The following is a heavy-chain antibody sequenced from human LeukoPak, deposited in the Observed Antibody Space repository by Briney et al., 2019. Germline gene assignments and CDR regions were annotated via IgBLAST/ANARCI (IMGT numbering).Heavy chain of an antibody. CDR1: GVSISTDY. CDR2: IHYSGST. D-gene: IGHD4/OR15-4a*01. CDR3: ARDAGATAY. Sequence: SETLSLTCTVSGVSISTDYWTWVRQSPGKGLEWIGYIHYSGSTSYNPSLKSRVTISVDTSTNQFSLKLTSVTSADTAVYYCARDAGATAYWGQGALVTVSS. J-gene: IGHJ4*02. V-gene: IGHV4-59*13.